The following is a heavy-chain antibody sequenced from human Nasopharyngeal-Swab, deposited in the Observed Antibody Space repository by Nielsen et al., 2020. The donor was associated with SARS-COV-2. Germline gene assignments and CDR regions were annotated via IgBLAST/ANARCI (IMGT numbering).Heavy chain of an antibody. V-gene: IGHV3-21*01. CDR1: GFTFSSYG. Sequence: GGSLRLSCAASGFTFSSYGMNWVRQAPGKGLEWVSSISSSSSYIYYADSVKGRFTISRDNAKNSLYLQMNSLRAEDTAVYYCARASRGTSTRTFDYWGQGTLVTVSS. CDR2: ISSSSSYI. CDR3: ARASRGTSTRTFDY. J-gene: IGHJ4*02. D-gene: IGHD1-1*01.